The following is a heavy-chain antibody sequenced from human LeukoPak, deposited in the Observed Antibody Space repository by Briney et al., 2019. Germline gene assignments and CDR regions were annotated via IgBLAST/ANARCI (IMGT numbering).Heavy chain of an antibody. J-gene: IGHJ6*02. CDR3: AKDMSPLTTTVTTYYYYGMDV. V-gene: IGHV3-48*04. CDR1: GFTFSSYS. CDR2: ISSSGSTI. Sequence: GGSLGLSRAASGFTFSSYSMNWVRQAPGKGLEWVSYISSSGSTIYYADSVKGRFTISRDNAKNSLYLQMNSLRAEDTALYYCAKDMSPLTTTVTTYYYYGMDVWGQGTTVTVS. D-gene: IGHD4-17*01.